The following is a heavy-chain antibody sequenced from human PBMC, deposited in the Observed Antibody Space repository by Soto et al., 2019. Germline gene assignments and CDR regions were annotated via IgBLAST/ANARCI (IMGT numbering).Heavy chain of an antibody. D-gene: IGHD6-19*01. J-gene: IGHJ4*02. CDR3: ARVAVADPDYFDY. Sequence: PSETLSLTCTVSGGSISSYYWSWIRQPPGKGLEWIGYIYYSGSTNYNPSLKSRVTISVDTSKNQFSLKLSSVTAADTAVYYCARVAVADPDYFDYWGQGTLVTVSS. V-gene: IGHV4-59*01. CDR1: GGSISSYY. CDR2: IYYSGST.